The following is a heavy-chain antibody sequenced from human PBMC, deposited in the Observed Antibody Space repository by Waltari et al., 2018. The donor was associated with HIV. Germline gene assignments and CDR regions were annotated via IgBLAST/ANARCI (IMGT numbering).Heavy chain of an antibody. V-gene: IGHV3-11*01. J-gene: IGHJ4*02. CDR1: GFVVCVFY. CDR3: ASPGPYCGGDCYLD. Sequence: QVQLVESGGGLGKPGGSLRLSCAPSGFVVCVFYMGWFRQDPGKGLEWMSYISSSGTTIYYRDSVKGRFTISRDNAKNSLSLQMNSLRAEDTAVYYCASPGPYCGGDCYLDWGPGTLVTVSS. CDR2: ISSSGTTI. D-gene: IGHD2-21*02.